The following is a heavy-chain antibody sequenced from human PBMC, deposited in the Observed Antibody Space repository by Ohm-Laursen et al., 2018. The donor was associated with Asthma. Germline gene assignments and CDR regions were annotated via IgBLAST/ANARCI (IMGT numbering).Heavy chain of an antibody. CDR1: GYTFTSYG. Sequence: ASVKVSCKASGYTFTSYGISWARQAPGQGLEWMGWISAYNGNTNYAQKLQGRVTMTIDTSTSTAYMELSSLRSEDTAVYYCARRVGGGRYYFDYWGQGTLVTVSS. CDR3: ARRVGGGRYYFDY. D-gene: IGHD1-26*01. V-gene: IGHV1-18*04. J-gene: IGHJ4*02. CDR2: ISAYNGNT.